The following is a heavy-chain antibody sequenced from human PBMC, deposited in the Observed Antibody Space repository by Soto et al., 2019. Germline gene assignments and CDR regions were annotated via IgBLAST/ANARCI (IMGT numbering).Heavy chain of an antibody. Sequence: PGESLKISCQASGYSFSNFWIAWVRQMPGEGLEWLGIIYPDDSDTRYSPSFLGQVTISADNSKNTLYLQVNSLRGEDTAVYYCAKGRGSGWAWYFDNWGQGTLVTVSS. CDR1: GYSFSNFW. CDR2: IYPDDSDT. D-gene: IGHD6-19*01. J-gene: IGHJ4*02. CDR3: AKGRGSGWAWYFDN. V-gene: IGHV5-51*01.